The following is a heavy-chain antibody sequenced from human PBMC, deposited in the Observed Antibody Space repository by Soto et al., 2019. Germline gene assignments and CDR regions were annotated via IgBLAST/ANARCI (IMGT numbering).Heavy chain of an antibody. CDR1: GGSFSGYY. J-gene: IGHJ6*02. CDR2: INHSGST. Sequence: QVQLQQWGAGLLKPSETLSLTCAVYGGSFSGYYWSWIRQPPGKGLEWIGEINHSGSTNYNPSLKRRVTISVDTSKNQFSLKLSSVTAADTAVYYCARDKVLRFLEWLPRLYYYYGMDVWGQGTTVTVSS. D-gene: IGHD3-3*01. CDR3: ARDKVLRFLEWLPRLYYYYGMDV. V-gene: IGHV4-34*01.